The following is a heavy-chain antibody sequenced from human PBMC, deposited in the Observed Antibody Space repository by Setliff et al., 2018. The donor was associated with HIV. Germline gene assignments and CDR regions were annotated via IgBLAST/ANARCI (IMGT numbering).Heavy chain of an antibody. J-gene: IGHJ6*03. Sequence: GSLRLSCAASGFTFSSYWMSWVRQAPGKGLEWVSYISTGGSTIFYADSVKGRFTIPRDNSKNTLYLQMNSLRAEDTAVYYCARDRVELFWDGELNYMDVWGKGTTVTVSS. CDR2: ISTGGSTI. V-gene: IGHV3-48*01. CDR1: GFTFSSYW. CDR3: ARDRVELFWDGELNYMDV. D-gene: IGHD3-10*01.